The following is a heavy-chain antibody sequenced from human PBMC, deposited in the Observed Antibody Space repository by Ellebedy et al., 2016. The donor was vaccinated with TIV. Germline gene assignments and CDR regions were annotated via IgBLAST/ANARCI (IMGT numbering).Heavy chain of an antibody. D-gene: IGHD1-26*01. CDR3: AKDKGGSYGGQYYFDY. J-gene: IGHJ4*02. CDR1: GFTFSSYA. Sequence: GESLKISXAASGFTFSSYAMSWVRKAPGKGLEWVSAISGSGGSTYYADSVKGRFTISRDNSKNTLSLQMNSLRAEDTAIYYCAKDKGGSYGGQYYFDYWGQGTLVTVSS. CDR2: ISGSGGST. V-gene: IGHV3-23*01.